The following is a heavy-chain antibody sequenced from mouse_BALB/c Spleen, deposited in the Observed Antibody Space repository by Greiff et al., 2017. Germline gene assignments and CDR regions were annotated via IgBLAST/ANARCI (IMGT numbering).Heavy chain of an antibody. V-gene: IGHV1S137*01. J-gene: IGHJ4*01. CDR2: ISTYYGDA. Sequence: QVQLQQSGAELVRPGVSVKISCKGSGYTFTDYAMHWVKQSHAKSLEWIGVISTYYGDASYNQKFKGKATMTVDKSSSTAYMELARLTSEDSAIYYCAMDYYGSSRYAMDCWGQGTSVTVSS. CDR3: AMDYYGSSRYAMDC. D-gene: IGHD1-1*01. CDR1: GYTFTDYA.